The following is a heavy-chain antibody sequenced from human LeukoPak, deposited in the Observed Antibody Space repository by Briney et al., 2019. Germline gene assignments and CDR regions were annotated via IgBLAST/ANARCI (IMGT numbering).Heavy chain of an antibody. CDR3: ARSRGSYFYFDY. D-gene: IGHD1-26*01. V-gene: IGHV3-23*01. CDR2: ISGSGGST. J-gene: IGHJ4*02. CDR1: GFTFSSYA. Sequence: PGGSLRLSCAASGFTFSSYAMSWVRQAPGKGLEWVSAISGSGGSTYYADSVKGRFTVSRDDAKNTLYLQMNSLRAEDTAVYYCARSRGSYFYFDYWGQGTLVTVSS.